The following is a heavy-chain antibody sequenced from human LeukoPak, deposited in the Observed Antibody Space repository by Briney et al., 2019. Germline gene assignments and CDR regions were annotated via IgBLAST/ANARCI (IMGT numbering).Heavy chain of an antibody. Sequence: GASVKVSCKASGYTFTDYYIHWVRQAPGQGLEWMGWINANSGGTKYAQKFQGWVTMTRDTSINTAYMELSRLRSDDTAVYYCARGGGYNDYWGQGTLVTVSS. CDR2: INANSGGT. V-gene: IGHV1-2*04. CDR3: ARGGGYNDY. J-gene: IGHJ4*02. D-gene: IGHD5-24*01. CDR1: GYTFTDYY.